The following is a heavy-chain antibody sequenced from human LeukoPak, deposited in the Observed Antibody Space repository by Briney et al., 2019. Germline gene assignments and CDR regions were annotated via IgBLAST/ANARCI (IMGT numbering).Heavy chain of an antibody. J-gene: IGHJ4*02. CDR1: GFTVSSNY. D-gene: IGHD3-10*01. V-gene: IGHV3-53*01. Sequence: PGGSLRLSCAASGFTVSSNYMSWVRQAPGKGLEWVSVIYSGGSTYYADSVKGRFTISRDNSKNTLYLQMNSLRVGDTAVYYCAREWSGFGELPDYWGQGTLVTVSS. CDR2: IYSGGST. CDR3: AREWSGFGELPDY.